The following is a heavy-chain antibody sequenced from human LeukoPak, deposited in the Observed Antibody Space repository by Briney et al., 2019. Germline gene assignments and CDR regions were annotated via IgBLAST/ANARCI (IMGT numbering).Heavy chain of an antibody. D-gene: IGHD1-26*01. J-gene: IGHJ5*02. CDR3: ARGWEGVGATTDWFDP. CDR1: GGSISSYY. CDR2: IYYSGST. V-gene: IGHV4-59*01. Sequence: PSETLSLTCTVSGGSISSYYWSWIRQPPGKGLEWIGYIYYSGSTNYNPPLKSRVTISVDTSKNQFSLKLSSVTAADTAVYYCARGWEGVGATTDWFDPWGQGTLVTVSS.